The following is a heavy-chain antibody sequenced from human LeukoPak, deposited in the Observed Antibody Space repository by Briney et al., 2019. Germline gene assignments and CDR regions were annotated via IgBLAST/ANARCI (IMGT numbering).Heavy chain of an antibody. CDR3: ARDRIAAAGSAFDI. D-gene: IGHD6-13*01. CDR2: IIPIFGTA. V-gene: IGHV1-69*13. J-gene: IGHJ3*02. CDR1: GGTFSSYA. Sequence: EASVKVSCKASGGTFSSYAISWVRQAPGQGLEWMGGIIPIFGTANYAQKFQGRVTITADESTSTAYMELSSLRSEDTAVYYCARDRIAAAGSAFDIWGQGTMVTVSS.